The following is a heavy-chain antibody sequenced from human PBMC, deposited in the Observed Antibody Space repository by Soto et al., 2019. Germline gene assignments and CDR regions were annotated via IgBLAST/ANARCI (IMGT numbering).Heavy chain of an antibody. J-gene: IGHJ4*02. CDR1: GFTFGTYS. CDR2: ISSSSRTI. V-gene: IGHV3-48*01. D-gene: IGHD5-18*01. CDR3: HGYGY. Sequence: GGSLRLSCAASGFTFGTYSMNWVRQAPGKGLEWISYISSSSRTIYYADSVKGRFIISRDISKNILYLQMNVLRAEDTALYYCHGYGYWGQGTLVTVS.